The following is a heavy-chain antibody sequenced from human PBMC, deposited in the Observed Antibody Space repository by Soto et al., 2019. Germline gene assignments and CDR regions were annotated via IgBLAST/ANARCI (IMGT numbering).Heavy chain of an antibody. D-gene: IGHD6-13*01. CDR1: GVIVSSNY. V-gene: IGHV3-66*04. J-gene: IGHJ4*02. CDR3: ARRLAAGGAFDY. CDR2: IYSDINT. Sequence: GGSLRLSCAASGVIVSSNYMSWVRQAPGKGLEWVSVIYSDINTYYADSVKGRFTISRDNSKNTLYLQMNSLRAEDTAVYYCARRLAAGGAFDYWGQGTLVTVSS.